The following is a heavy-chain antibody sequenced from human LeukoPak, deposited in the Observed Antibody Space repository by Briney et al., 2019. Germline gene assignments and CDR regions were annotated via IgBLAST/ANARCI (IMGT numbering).Heavy chain of an antibody. CDR2: VYHSGST. Sequence: SETLSLTCTVSGYSISSGYYRGWIRQPPGKGLEWIGSVYHSGSTYYNPSLKSRVTISVDTSKNQFSLKLSSVTAADTAVYYYAREGPTSFSDYWGQGTLVTVSS. V-gene: IGHV4-38-2*02. D-gene: IGHD1-1*01. J-gene: IGHJ4*02. CDR1: GYSISSGYY. CDR3: AREGPTSFSDY.